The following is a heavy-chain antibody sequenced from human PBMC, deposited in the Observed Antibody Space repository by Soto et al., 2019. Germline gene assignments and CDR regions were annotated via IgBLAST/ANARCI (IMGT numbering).Heavy chain of an antibody. CDR3: AKPVSGYCYVFAS. CDR1: GFTFSNYA. CDR2: ISPSGYST. J-gene: IGHJ4*02. V-gene: IGHV3-23*01. D-gene: IGHD3-22*01. Sequence: EVQLLESGGDSVQPGGSLRLSCTASGFTFSNYAMSWVRQAPGKGLEWVSGISPSGYSTYYADSVKGRFTISRDNSKNTLYLQMNSLRVEDTAIYYCAKPVSGYCYVFASWGQGTLVTVSS.